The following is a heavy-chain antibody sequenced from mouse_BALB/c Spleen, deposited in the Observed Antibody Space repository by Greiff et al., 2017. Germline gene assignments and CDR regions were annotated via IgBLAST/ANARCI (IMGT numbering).Heavy chain of an antibody. J-gene: IGHJ4*01. CDR2: ISSGGSYT. D-gene: IGHD2-1*01. CDR1: GFTFSSYT. Sequence: EVHLVESGGGLVKPGGSLKLSCAASGFTFSSYTMSWVRQTPEKRLEWVATISSGGSYTYYPDSVKGRFTISRDNAKNTLYLQMSSLKSEDTAMYYCTRDGGKRGAMDYWGQGTSVTVSS. CDR3: TRDGGKRGAMDY. V-gene: IGHV5-6-4*01.